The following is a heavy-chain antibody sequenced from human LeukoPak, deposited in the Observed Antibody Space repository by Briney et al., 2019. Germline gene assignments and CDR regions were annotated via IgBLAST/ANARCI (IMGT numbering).Heavy chain of an antibody. D-gene: IGHD2-2*02. V-gene: IGHV3-33*06. Sequence: GGSLRLSCAASGFTFSSYGMHWVRQAPGKGLEGVAVIWYDGSNKYYADSVKGRFTISRDNSKNTLYLQMNSLRAEDTAVYYCAKGGYCSSTSCYTGAFDIWGQGTMVTVSS. CDR3: AKGGYCSSTSCYTGAFDI. CDR1: GFTFSSYG. CDR2: IWYDGSNK. J-gene: IGHJ3*02.